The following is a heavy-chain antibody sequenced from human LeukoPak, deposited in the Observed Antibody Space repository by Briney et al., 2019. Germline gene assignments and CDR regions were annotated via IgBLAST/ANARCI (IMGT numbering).Heavy chain of an antibody. V-gene: IGHV1-8*01. J-gene: IGHJ5*02. CDR2: MNPNSGNT. Sequence: ASLKVSCKASGYTFTSYDINWVRQATGQGLEWMGWMNPNSGNTGYAQKFQGRVTMTRNTSISTAYMELNSLRSEDTAVYYCARGRHEIWFDPWGQGTLVTVSS. CDR1: GYTFTSYD. CDR3: ARGRHEIWFDP.